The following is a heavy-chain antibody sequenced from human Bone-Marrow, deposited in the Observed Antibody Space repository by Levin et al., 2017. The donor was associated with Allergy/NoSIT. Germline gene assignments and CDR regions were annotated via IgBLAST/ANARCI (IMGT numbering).Heavy chain of an antibody. V-gene: IGHV1-69*16. J-gene: IGHJ4*02. D-gene: IGHD1-26*01. CDR3: ATDKGGSRRDFDS. CDR1: GGAFSGYS. Sequence: KISCKASGGAFSGYSVNWVRQVPGQGFEWMGGIVPILGTPNYAQKFQDRVTISADESTSTAYMELNSLISEDTAVYYCATDKGGSRRDFDSWGQGTLVTVSS. CDR2: IVPILGTP.